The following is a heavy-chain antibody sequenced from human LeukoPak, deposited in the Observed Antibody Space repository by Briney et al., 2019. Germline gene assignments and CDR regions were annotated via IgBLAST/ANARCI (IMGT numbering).Heavy chain of an antibody. Sequence: PGGSLRLSCAASGFTFSSYGMHWVRQAPGKGLEWVAVISYDGSNKYYADSVKGRFTISRDNSKNTLYLQMNSLRAEDTAVYYCAKERRNYGLDYWGQGTLVTVSS. D-gene: IGHD3-16*01. CDR2: ISYDGSNK. V-gene: IGHV3-30*18. J-gene: IGHJ4*02. CDR3: AKERRNYGLDY. CDR1: GFTFSSYG.